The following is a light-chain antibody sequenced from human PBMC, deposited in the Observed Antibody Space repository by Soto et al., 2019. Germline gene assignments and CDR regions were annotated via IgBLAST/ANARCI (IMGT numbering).Light chain of an antibody. Sequence: EIVLTQSPGTLSLSPGERATLSCRASQSVRNNYLAWYQQKPGQAPRLLIFGASSRATGIPDRFSGSGSVTDYTLTIGRLEPEDFALYYCQQYGSSPTFGGGTKVDIK. CDR1: QSVRNNY. CDR2: GAS. J-gene: IGKJ4*01. V-gene: IGKV3-20*01. CDR3: QQYGSSPT.